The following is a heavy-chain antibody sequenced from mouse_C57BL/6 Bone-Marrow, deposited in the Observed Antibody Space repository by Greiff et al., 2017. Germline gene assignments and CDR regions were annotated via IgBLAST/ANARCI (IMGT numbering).Heavy chain of an antibody. D-gene: IGHD1-1*01. CDR2: IWSGGST. V-gene: IGHV2-2*01. CDR1: GFSLTSYG. Sequence: QVQLQQSGPGLVQPSQRLSITCTVSGFSLTSYGVHWVRQSPGKGLEWLGVIWSGGSTDYNAAFISRLSISKDNSKSQVFFKMISLQADDTAIYYCSIYYYGSASGRYDFDCWGQGTTLTVSS. CDR3: SIYYYGSASGRYDFDC. J-gene: IGHJ2*01.